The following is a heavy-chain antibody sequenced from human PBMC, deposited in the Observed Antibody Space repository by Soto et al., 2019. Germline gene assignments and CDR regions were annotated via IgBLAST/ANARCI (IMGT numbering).Heavy chain of an antibody. D-gene: IGHD2-21*02. J-gene: IGHJ4*02. CDR3: ARTTRPSGARGRMTAKRDYYFDY. V-gene: IGHV4-34*01. CDR2: INHSGST. CDR1: GGSFSGYY. Sequence: QVQLQQWGAGLLKPSETLSLTCAVYGGSFSGYYWSWIRQPPGKGLEWIGEINHSGSTNYNPSLKSGVTISVDTSKNQFSLNPSSVTAADTAVYYCARTTRPSGARGRMTAKRDYYFDYWGQGTLVTVSS.